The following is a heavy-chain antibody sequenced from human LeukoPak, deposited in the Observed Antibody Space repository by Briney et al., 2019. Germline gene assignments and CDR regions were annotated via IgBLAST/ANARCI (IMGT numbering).Heavy chain of an antibody. CDR3: ARGIRNWFDP. Sequence: SETLSLTCTVSGGSISSYYCSWIRHPPVKGLEWIGYIYYSGSTNYNPSLKSRVTISVDTSKNQFSLKLSSVTAADTAVYYCARGIRNWFDPWGQGTLVTVSS. J-gene: IGHJ5*02. CDR2: IYYSGST. V-gene: IGHV4-59*01. CDR1: GGSISSYY.